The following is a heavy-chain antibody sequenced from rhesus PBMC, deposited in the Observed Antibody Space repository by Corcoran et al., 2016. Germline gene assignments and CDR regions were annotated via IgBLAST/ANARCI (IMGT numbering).Heavy chain of an antibody. D-gene: IGHD5-42*01. CDR1: GASISSYW. J-gene: IGHJ4*01. CDR2: INGNRGST. Sequence: QVQLQESGPGLVKPSETLSLTCAVSGASISSYWWSWIRQPPGKGLEWIGEINGNRGSTYYNPSRKSRVTISKDASKNQFSRKLSSVTAAYTAVYYCASRGYSGYGGQGALVTVSS. V-gene: IGHV4-80*01. CDR3: ASRGYSGY.